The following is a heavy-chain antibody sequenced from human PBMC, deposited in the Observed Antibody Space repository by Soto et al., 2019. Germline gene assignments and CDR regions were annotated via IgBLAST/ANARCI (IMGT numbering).Heavy chain of an antibody. CDR3: ARDRQLERLDP. J-gene: IGHJ5*02. Sequence: GASVKVSCKASGYTFITYGISWVRQAPGQGLEWMGWINTYHGNTNYAQSFQDRVTMTTDTSTSTAFMELRSLKSDDTAVYYCARDRQLERLDPWGQGTLVTVSS. V-gene: IGHV1-18*01. CDR1: GYTFITYG. D-gene: IGHD1-1*01. CDR2: INTYHGNT.